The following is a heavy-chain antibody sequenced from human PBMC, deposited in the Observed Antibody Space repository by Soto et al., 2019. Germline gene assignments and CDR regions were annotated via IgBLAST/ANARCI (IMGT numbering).Heavy chain of an antibody. V-gene: IGHV4-34*01. D-gene: IGHD2-2*01. Sequence: SETLSLTCAVYGGSFSGYYWSWIRQPPGKGLEWIGEINHSGSTNYNPSLKSRVTISVDTSKNQFSLKLSSVTAADTAVYYCARSGIVVVPAALRGGRFDYWGQGTLVTVSS. CDR2: INHSGST. CDR1: GGSFSGYY. J-gene: IGHJ4*02. CDR3: ARSGIVVVPAALRGGRFDY.